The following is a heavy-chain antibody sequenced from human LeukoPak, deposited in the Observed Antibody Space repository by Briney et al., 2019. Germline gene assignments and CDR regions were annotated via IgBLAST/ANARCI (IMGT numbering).Heavy chain of an antibody. J-gene: IGHJ3*02. Sequence: SETLSLTCTVSGGSISSSSYYWGWIRQPPGKGLEWIGSIYYSGSTYYNPSLKSRVTISVDTSKNLFSLKLSSVTAADTAVYYCARYCSGGSCYGAFDIWGQGTMVTVSS. D-gene: IGHD2-15*01. CDR2: IYYSGST. V-gene: IGHV4-39*01. CDR3: ARYCSGGSCYGAFDI. CDR1: GGSISSSSYY.